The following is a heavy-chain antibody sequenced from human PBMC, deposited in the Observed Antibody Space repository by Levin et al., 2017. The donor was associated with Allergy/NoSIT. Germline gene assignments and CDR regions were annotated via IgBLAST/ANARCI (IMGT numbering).Heavy chain of an antibody. V-gene: IGHV3-74*01. CDR1: GFTFSRSW. Sequence: LSLTCAASGFTFSRSWMHWVRQAPGKGLVWVSRINTDDSRTSTSYADFVKGRFTISRDNAKKMVYMQMNSLRAEDTAVYYCARGRGPYDGDFDYWGQGNLVTVSS. CDR2: INTDDSRT. CDR3: ARGRGPYDGDFDY. D-gene: IGHD3-3*01. J-gene: IGHJ4*02.